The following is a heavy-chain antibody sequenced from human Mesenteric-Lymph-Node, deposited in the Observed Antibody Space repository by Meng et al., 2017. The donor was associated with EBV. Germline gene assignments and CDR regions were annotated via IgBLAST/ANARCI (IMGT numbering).Heavy chain of an antibody. V-gene: IGHV4-30-2*01. Sequence: QVQLQEAGPGLWKPSGTLSLTCAVSDGSISSGRFSWSWIRQPPGKGLEWIGYISQSGSTAYNPSLESRLTISVDKSRNHLSLRLTSMTAADTAVYFCARLGYPDHWGQGTLVTVSS. J-gene: IGHJ4*02. D-gene: IGHD2-2*01. CDR2: ISQSGST. CDR3: ARLGYPDH. CDR1: DGSISSGRFS.